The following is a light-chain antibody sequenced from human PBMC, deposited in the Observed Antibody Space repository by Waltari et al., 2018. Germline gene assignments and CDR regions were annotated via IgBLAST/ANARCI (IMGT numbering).Light chain of an antibody. Sequence: IQLTQSPSSLSASVGDRVTITCRASQAISSYLAWYQQKPGEAPKLLIYAASTLQSGVPSRFSGSGSGTYFTLTISSLQPEDFATYYCQQLNSYPLTFGPGTKVDIK. J-gene: IGKJ3*01. CDR3: QQLNSYPLT. CDR1: QAISSY. V-gene: IGKV1-9*01. CDR2: AAS.